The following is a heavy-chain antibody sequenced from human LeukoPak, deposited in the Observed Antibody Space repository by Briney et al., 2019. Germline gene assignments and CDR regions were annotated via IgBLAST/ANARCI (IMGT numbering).Heavy chain of an antibody. Sequence: GESLKISCKGSGYSFTSYWIGWVRQMPGKGLEWMGTIYPGDSDTRYSPSFQGQVTISADKSISTAYLQWSSLKASDTAMYYCARTYYYDSSGYSPQFDYWGQGTLVTVSS. J-gene: IGHJ4*02. V-gene: IGHV5-51*01. CDR1: GYSFTSYW. D-gene: IGHD3-22*01. CDR3: ARTYYYDSSGYSPQFDY. CDR2: IYPGDSDT.